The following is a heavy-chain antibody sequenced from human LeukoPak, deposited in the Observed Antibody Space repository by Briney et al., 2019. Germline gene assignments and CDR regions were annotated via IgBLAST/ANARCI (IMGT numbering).Heavy chain of an antibody. Sequence: SVKVSCKASGFTFTSSAVQWVRQARGQRLEWIGWIVVGSGNTNYAQKFQERVTITRDMSTSTAYMELSSLRSEDTAVYYCATLLIAAAGPDAFDIWGQGTMVTVSS. J-gene: IGHJ3*02. CDR1: GFTFTSSA. V-gene: IGHV1-58*01. CDR3: ATLLIAAAGPDAFDI. D-gene: IGHD6-13*01. CDR2: IVVGSGNT.